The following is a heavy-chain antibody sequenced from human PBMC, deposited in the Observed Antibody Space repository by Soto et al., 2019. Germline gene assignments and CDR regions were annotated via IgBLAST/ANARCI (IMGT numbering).Heavy chain of an antibody. CDR2: INHSGST. CDR3: ATQEVGGSYVYTFHP. Sequence: PSETLSLTCAVYGGSFSGYYWSWIRQPPGKGLEWIGEINHSGSTYYNPSLKSRVTISVDTSKNQFSLKLSSVTAADTAVYYCATQEVGGSYVYTFHPWGQGTLVTVSS. CDR1: GGSFSGYY. V-gene: IGHV4-34*01. D-gene: IGHD1-26*01. J-gene: IGHJ5*02.